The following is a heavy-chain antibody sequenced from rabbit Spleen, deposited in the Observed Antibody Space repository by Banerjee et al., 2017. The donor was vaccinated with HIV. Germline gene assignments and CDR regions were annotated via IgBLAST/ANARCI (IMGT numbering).Heavy chain of an antibody. CDR3: ARGSATMTMVITGFYFNL. CDR2: IYPDGSGST. J-gene: IGHJ4*01. Sequence: QSLEESGGDMVQPGASLTLTCKASGFSFSTGYYICWVRQAPGKGPEWIGCIYPDGSGSTAYANWAKGRFTISKTSSTTVTLQMTSLTAADTATYFCARGSATMTMVITGFYFNLWGQGTLVTVS. V-gene: IGHV1S40*01. CDR1: GFSFSTGYY. D-gene: IGHD2-1*01.